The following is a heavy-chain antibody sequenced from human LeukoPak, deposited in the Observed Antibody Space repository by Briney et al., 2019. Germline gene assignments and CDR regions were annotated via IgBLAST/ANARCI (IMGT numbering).Heavy chain of an antibody. CDR2: IYYSGST. V-gene: IGHV4-59*01. D-gene: IGHD2-15*01. CDR3: ARVGGSSVVDY. J-gene: IGHJ4*02. Sequence: PSETLTFTCTVSGGSISSYYWSWIRQPPGKGLEWIGYIYYSGSTNYNPSLKSRVTISVDTSKNQFSLKLSSVTAADTAVYYCARVGGSSVVDYWGKGTLVTVSS. CDR1: GGSISSYY.